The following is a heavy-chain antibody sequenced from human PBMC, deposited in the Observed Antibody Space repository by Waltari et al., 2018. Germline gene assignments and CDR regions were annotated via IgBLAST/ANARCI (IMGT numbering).Heavy chain of an antibody. CDR3: ARGSIYDILTGYYEDGYYFDY. CDR1: GGSFSGYY. CDR2: INHSGST. Sequence: QVQLQQWGAGLLKPSETLSLTCAVYGGSFSGYYWSWIRQPPGKGLEWIGEINHSGSTNYNPSLKSRVTISVDTSKNQFSLKLSSVTAADTAVYYCARGSIYDILTGYYEDGYYFDYWGQGTLVTVSS. V-gene: IGHV4-34*01. J-gene: IGHJ4*02. D-gene: IGHD3-9*01.